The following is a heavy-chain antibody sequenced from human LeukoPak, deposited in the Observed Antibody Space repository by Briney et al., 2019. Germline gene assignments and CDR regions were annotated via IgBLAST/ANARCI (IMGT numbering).Heavy chain of an antibody. Sequence: SETLSLTCTVSGGSISSGSYYWSWIRQPAGKGLEWIGRIYTSGSTNYNPSLKGRVTISVDTSKNQFSLKLSSVTAADTAVYYCARVMGSGSYRSFDYWGQGTLVTVSS. V-gene: IGHV4-61*02. D-gene: IGHD1-26*01. J-gene: IGHJ4*02. CDR2: IYTSGST. CDR3: ARVMGSGSYRSFDY. CDR1: GGSISSGSYY.